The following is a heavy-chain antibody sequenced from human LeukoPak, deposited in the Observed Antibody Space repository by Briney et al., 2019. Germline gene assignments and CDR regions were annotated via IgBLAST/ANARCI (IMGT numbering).Heavy chain of an antibody. CDR3: ARGYYGSGRHGMDV. J-gene: IGHJ6*02. CDR1: GDSVSSNSAT. D-gene: IGHD3-10*01. Sequence: SQTLSLTCAISGDSVSSNSATWNWIRQSPSRGLEWLGRAYYRSNWYSDYALSVKSRITINPDTSKNQFSLQLDSGTPEDTAMYYCARGYYGSGRHGMDVWGQGTTVTVSS. CDR2: AYYRSNWYS. V-gene: IGHV6-1*01.